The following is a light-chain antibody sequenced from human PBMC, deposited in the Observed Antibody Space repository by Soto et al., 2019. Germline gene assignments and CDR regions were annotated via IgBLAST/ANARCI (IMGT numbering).Light chain of an antibody. V-gene: IGKV1-6*01. CDR2: AAS. CDR1: QGIRNN. J-gene: IGKJ1*01. CDR3: LQLYNFSWT. Sequence: AIQMTQSPSSLSASLGDRVTISCRASQGIRNNLSWYQHKPGKAPKLLIFAASNLQSGVPSRCSGSGSGTDFALTISRLQPEDFATYYCLQLYNFSWTFGQGTNVEIK.